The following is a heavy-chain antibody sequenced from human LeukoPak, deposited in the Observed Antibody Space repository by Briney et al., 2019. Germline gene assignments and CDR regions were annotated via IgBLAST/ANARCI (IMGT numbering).Heavy chain of an antibody. CDR2: IYTSGST. Sequence: PSETLSLTCTVSGGSISSYYWSWIRQPAGKGLEWIGRIYTSGSTNYNPSLKSRVTISVDTSKNQFSLKLSSVTAADTAVYYCARQEVVTAFAPWDYYYYYMDVWGKGTTVTISS. CDR3: ARQEVVTAFAPWDYYYYYMDV. CDR1: GGSISSYY. V-gene: IGHV4-4*07. D-gene: IGHD2-21*02. J-gene: IGHJ6*03.